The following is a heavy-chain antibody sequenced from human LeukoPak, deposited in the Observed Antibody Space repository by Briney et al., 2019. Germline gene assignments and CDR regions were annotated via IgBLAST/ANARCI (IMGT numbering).Heavy chain of an antibody. J-gene: IGHJ4*02. CDR2: ISYDGSNK. CDR1: RFTFSNYG. CDR3: AKTGNYNWNGFDY. V-gene: IGHV3-30*18. D-gene: IGHD1-20*01. Sequence: GGSLRLSCAASRFTFSNYGMHWVRQAPGKGLEWVAIISYDGSNKYYADSVKGRFTISRDNSKNTLYLQMNSLRVEDSAVYYCAKTGNYNWNGFDYWGQGTLVTVSS.